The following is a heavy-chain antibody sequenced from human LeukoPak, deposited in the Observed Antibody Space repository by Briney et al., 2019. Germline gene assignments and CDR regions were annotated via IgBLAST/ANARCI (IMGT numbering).Heavy chain of an antibody. V-gene: IGHV1-18*01. CDR3: ARDGTGGATAGFDH. Sequence: ASGKLASQSYTHRLTNIGTRCERHLARQGLEWMGCISAYNGDTNYAQKVQGRVTMTTDTSTNTAYMELRSLRSDDTAVYYCARDGTGGATAGFDHWGQGTLVTVSS. CDR2: ISAYNGDT. CDR1: THRLTNIG. J-gene: IGHJ4*02. D-gene: IGHD1-26*01.